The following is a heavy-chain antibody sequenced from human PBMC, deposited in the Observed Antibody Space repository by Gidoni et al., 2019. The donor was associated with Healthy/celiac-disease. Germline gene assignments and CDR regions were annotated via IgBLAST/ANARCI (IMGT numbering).Heavy chain of an antibody. CDR3: ARGNHCSGGSCYRRLLRNYYYGMDV. CDR2: INHSGST. V-gene: IGHV4-34*01. Sequence: QVQLQQWGAGLLKPSETLSLTCAVYGVSFSCYYWSWIRHPPGKGLEWIGEINHSGSTNYNPSLKSRVTISVDTSKNQFSLKLSSVTAADTAVYYCARGNHCSGGSCYRRLLRNYYYGMDVWGQGTTVTVSS. D-gene: IGHD2-15*01. J-gene: IGHJ6*02. CDR1: GVSFSCYY.